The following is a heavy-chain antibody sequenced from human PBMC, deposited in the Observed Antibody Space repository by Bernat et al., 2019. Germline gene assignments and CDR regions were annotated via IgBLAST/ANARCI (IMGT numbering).Heavy chain of an antibody. Sequence: EVQLVESGGGLVKPGGSLRLSCAASGFTFSSYSMNWVRQAPGKGLEWVSSISSSSSYIYYAASVKGRFTISRDNAKNSLYLQMNSLRAEDTAVYYCAREARDTMIVVVSDAFDIWGQGTMVTVSS. J-gene: IGHJ3*02. D-gene: IGHD3-22*01. CDR3: AREARDTMIVVVSDAFDI. V-gene: IGHV3-21*01. CDR1: GFTFSSYS. CDR2: ISSSSSYI.